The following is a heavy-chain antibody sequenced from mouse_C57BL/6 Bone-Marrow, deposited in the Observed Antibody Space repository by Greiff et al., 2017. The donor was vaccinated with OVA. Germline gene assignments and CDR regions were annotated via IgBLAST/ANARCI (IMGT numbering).Heavy chain of an antibody. D-gene: IGHD2-1*01. Sequence: EVKLMESGEGLVKPGGSLKLSCAASGFTFSSSAMSWVRQTPEKRLEWVAYISSGGDYIYYADTVKGRFTISRDNARNTLYLQMSSLKSEDTAMYYCTRGRDYGNYEDAMDYWGQGTSVTVSS. CDR2: ISSGGDYI. CDR1: GFTFSSSA. CDR3: TRGRDYGNYEDAMDY. J-gene: IGHJ4*01. V-gene: IGHV5-9-1*02.